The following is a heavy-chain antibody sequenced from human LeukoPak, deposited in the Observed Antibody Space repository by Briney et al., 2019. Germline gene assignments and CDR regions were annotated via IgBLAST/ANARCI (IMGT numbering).Heavy chain of an antibody. V-gene: IGHV3-21*01. J-gene: IGHJ4*02. CDR3: ARGDYDSSGYPTPDLFDY. D-gene: IGHD3-22*01. CDR1: GFTFSNYW. CDR2: IGSSSSYI. Sequence: GGSLRLSCAASGFTFSNYWMIWVRQAPGKGLEWVSSIGSSSSYIYYADSVKGRFTISRDNAKNSLYLQINTLRTEDTAVYYCARGDYDSSGYPTPDLFDYWGQGTLVTVSS.